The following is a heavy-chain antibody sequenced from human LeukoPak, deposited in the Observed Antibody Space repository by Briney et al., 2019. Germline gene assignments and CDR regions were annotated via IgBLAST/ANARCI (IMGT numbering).Heavy chain of an antibody. CDR3: ARVRDLRNWFDP. CDR2: INHSGST. Sequence: SETLSLTCAVYGGSFSGYYWSWIRRPPGKGLEWIGEINHSGSTNYNPSLKSRVTISVDTSKNQFSLKLSSVTAADTAVYYCARVRDLRNWFDPWGQGTLVTVSS. J-gene: IGHJ5*02. CDR1: GGSFSGYY. V-gene: IGHV4-34*01. D-gene: IGHD3-3*01.